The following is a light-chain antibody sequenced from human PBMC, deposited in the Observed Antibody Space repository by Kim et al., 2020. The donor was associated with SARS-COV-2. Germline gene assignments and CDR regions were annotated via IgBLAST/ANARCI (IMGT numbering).Light chain of an antibody. CDR3: QQHGET. J-gene: IGKJ2*01. CDR2: GAS. V-gene: IGKV3-20*01. Sequence: LSLSPRQTSPLSCGASQTVSSTYLAWYQQKPGQAPRLLIYGASSRATGIPDRFSGSGSGTDFTLTISRLEPEDFAVYYCQQHGETFGQGTKLEI. CDR1: QTVSSTY.